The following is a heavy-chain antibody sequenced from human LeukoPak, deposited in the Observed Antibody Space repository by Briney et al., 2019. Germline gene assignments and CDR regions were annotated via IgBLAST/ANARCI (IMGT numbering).Heavy chain of an antibody. V-gene: IGHV4-61*08. J-gene: IGHJ3*02. D-gene: IGHD2-15*01. Sequence: PSQTLSLTCTVSGGSISSGGYYWSWIRQPPGTGLEWIGYIYYSGSTNYNPSLKSRVTISVDTSKNQFSLKLSSVTAADTAVYYCAREAATNDDAFDIWGQGTMVTVSS. CDR1: GGSISSGGYY. CDR2: IYYSGST. CDR3: AREAATNDDAFDI.